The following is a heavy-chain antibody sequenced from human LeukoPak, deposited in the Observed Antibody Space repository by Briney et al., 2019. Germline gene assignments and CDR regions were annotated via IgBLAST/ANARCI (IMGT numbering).Heavy chain of an antibody. Sequence: KTSETLSLTCTVSGGSISSYYWSWIRQPPGKGLEWIGYIYYGGSTNYNPSLKSRVTISVDTSKNQFSLKLSSVTAADTAVYYCARGGLDYWGPGTLVTVSS. J-gene: IGHJ4*02. V-gene: IGHV4-59*01. CDR1: GGSISSYY. CDR2: IYYGGST. CDR3: ARGGLDY.